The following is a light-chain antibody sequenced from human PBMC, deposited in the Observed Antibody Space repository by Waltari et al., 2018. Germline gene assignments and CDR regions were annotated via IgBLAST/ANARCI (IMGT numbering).Light chain of an antibody. Sequence: QAGLTQPPSVSKGLRQTATLTCTGNNNNVGNQGALWLQQHQGHPPKLLSYRNNHRLSAISQRFCACRSGNTASLTITELQPEDEHDYYCSTWDISLNTHVFGTGTKVTVL. CDR3: STWDISLNTHV. J-gene: IGLJ1*01. CDR2: RNN. CDR1: NNNVGNQG. V-gene: IGLV10-54*04.